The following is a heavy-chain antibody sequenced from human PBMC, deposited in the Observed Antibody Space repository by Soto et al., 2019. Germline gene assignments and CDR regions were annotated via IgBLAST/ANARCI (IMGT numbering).Heavy chain of an antibody. CDR2: ISCYNGKT. CDR3: SIEVPPPELRVMEWHNYDYSGTAV. CDR1: GYSFTAYG. J-gene: IGHJ6*02. Sequence: QVQVVQSGDEVKETGASVRVSCRTSGYSFTAYGITWVRQAPGQGLERVGWISCYNGKTRDAQKDKGRVTMTTDTATSIEKIGGRGTRSDDTSTNYGSIEVPPPELRVMEWHNYDYSGTAVWGQVTTVT. D-gene: IGHD3-3*01. V-gene: IGHV1-18*01.